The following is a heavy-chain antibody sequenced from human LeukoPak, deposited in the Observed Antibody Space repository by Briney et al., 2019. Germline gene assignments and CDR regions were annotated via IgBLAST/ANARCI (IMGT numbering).Heavy chain of an antibody. CDR2: IYYSGST. V-gene: IGHV4-59*01. D-gene: IGHD3-22*01. CDR1: GGSISSYY. Sequence: SETLSLTCTVSGGSISSYYWSWIRQPPGKGLEWIGYIYYSGSTNYNPSLKSRVTISVDTSKNQFSLKLSSVTAADTAVYYCAREGGYDSSSGSLGPYYFDYWGQGTLVAVSS. CDR3: AREGGYDSSSGSLGPYYFDY. J-gene: IGHJ4*02.